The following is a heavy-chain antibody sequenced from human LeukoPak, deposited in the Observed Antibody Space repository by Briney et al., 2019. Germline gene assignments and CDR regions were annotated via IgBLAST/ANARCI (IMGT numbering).Heavy chain of an antibody. D-gene: IGHD3-10*01. CDR1: GIPFSDYY. V-gene: IGHV3-11*01. CDR3: ARYGSGSNFDY. J-gene: IGHJ4*02. Sequence: PGGSLRLSCAASGIPFSDYYMSWIRQAPGKGLEWVSYISSRGSIIYYADSVKGRFTISRDNAKNSLYLQMNSLRAEDTAMYYCARYGSGSNFDYWGQGTLVTVSS. CDR2: ISSRGSII.